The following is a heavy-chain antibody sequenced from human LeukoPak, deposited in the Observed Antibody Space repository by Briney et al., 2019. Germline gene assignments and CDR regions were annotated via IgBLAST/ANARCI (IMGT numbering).Heavy chain of an antibody. Sequence: ASVKVSCKASGYTFTTFGIPWVRQAPGQGLEWMGWISTYNGNTNCAQKLQDRVIMTTDTSTSTAYMELRSLRPDDTAVYYCARACSITTCYGPFDPWGQGTLVTVSP. D-gene: IGHD2-2*01. CDR3: ARACSITTCYGPFDP. CDR2: ISTYNGNT. CDR1: GYTFTTFG. V-gene: IGHV1-18*01. J-gene: IGHJ5*02.